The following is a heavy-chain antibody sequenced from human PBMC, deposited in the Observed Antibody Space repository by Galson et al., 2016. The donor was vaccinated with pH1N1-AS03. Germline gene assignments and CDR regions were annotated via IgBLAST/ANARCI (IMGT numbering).Heavy chain of an antibody. V-gene: IGHV3-23*01. J-gene: IGHJ5*02. CDR2: ISGRTMTS. CDR1: GSIFSNRV. CDR3: ATEWGVAGT. D-gene: IGHD3-3*01. Sequence: SLRLSCAASGSIFSNRVMTWLRQAPGKAPEWVSSISGRTMTSYYADAVMGRLTISGDNFKNRMYLQMDSLRAEDTATYYCATEWGVAGTWGQGTVVTVSS.